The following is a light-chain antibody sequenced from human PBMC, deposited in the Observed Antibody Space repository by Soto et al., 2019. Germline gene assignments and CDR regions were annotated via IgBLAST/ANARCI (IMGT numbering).Light chain of an antibody. CDR2: GAT. CDR3: QQSSCGPPLA. J-gene: IGKJ3*01. Sequence: DIQLTQSPSSLSASVGDRVTIACRASESSNTHLNWYQQKPGKVPKLRIDGATSLQSGVPPRFRTDGSGTDFTLAMSGLQPEDFATYYCQQSSCGPPLAFGPGTRVDIK. CDR1: ESSNTH. V-gene: IGKV1-39*01.